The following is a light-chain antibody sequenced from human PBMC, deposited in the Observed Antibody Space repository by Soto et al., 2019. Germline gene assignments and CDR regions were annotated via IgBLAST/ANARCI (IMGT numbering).Light chain of an antibody. Sequence: QSVLTQPPSVSGAPGQRVTISCTGSSSNIGAGYDVHWYQQLPGTAPKLLIYGNSNRPSGVPDRFSGSKSGTSASLAITGLQAEDEADYYCQSYDSSLSVFGTGTKPPS. CDR3: QSYDSSLSV. V-gene: IGLV1-40*01. CDR2: GNS. J-gene: IGLJ1*01. CDR1: SSNIGAGYD.